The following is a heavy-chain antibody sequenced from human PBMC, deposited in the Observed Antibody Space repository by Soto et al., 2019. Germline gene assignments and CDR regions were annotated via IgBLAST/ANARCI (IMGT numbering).Heavy chain of an antibody. CDR3: ARLECITMIVGGYYNGMDV. Sequence: SETLSLTCTVSGGSISSYYWSWIRQPPGKRLEWIGYIYYSGSTNYNPPLKSRVTISVDTSKNQFSLKLSSVTAADTAVYYCARLECITMIVGGYYNGMDVWGQATTVTVSS. V-gene: IGHV4-59*01. CDR1: GGSISSYY. J-gene: IGHJ6*02. CDR2: IYYSGST. D-gene: IGHD3-22*01.